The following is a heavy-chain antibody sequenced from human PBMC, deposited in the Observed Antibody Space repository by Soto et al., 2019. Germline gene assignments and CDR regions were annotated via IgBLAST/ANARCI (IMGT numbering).Heavy chain of an antibody. CDR3: TRDLPLRASRHYYGNYYGMDV. CDR2: IRSKAYGGTT. D-gene: IGHD3-10*01. CDR1: GFIVSDTY. V-gene: IGHV3-49*04. Sequence: PGGSLRLSCTASGFIVSDTYVNWVRQAPGKGLEWVGFIRSKAYGGTTEYAASVKGRFTISRDDSKSIAYLQMNSLKTEDTAVYYCTRDLPLRASRHYYGNYYGMDVWGQGTTVTVSS. J-gene: IGHJ6*02.